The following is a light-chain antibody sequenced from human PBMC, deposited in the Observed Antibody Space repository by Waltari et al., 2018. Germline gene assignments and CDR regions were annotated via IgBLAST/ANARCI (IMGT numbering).Light chain of an antibody. CDR1: SSDVGGYNY. Sequence: QSALTQPASVSGSPGQSIPISCTGTSSDVGGYNYVSWYQQHPGKAPKLLIYDVSNQPSRVCERISGSKSGNTASLTMSGLQAEDEADYYCSSDRSTAYTSRTSVVFGGGTKLTVL. J-gene: IGLJ2*01. CDR3: SSDRSTAYTSRTSVV. CDR2: DVS. V-gene: IGLV2-14*03.